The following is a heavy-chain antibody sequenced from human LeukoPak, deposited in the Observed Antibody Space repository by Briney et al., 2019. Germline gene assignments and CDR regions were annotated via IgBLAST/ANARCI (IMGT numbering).Heavy chain of an antibody. Sequence: GGSLRLSCAASGFTFSSYAMHWVRQAPGKGLEWVAVISYDGSNKYYADSVKGRFTISRDNSKNTLYLQMNSLRAEDTAVYYCAREGKIVVVTAMVYGMDVWGQGTTVTVSS. CDR2: ISYDGSNK. D-gene: IGHD2-21*02. J-gene: IGHJ6*02. V-gene: IGHV3-30-3*01. CDR1: GFTFSSYA. CDR3: AREGKIVVVTAMVYGMDV.